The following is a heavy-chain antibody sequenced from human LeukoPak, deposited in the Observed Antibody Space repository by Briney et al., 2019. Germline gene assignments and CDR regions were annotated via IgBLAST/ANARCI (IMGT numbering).Heavy chain of an antibody. J-gene: IGHJ4*02. CDR3: AKRGVVIRVILVGFHKEAYYFDS. Sequence: GSLRLSSAVSRITLSNYGMSWVRQAPGKGLEWVAGISDSGGRTNYADSVKGRFTISRDNPKNTLYLQMNSLRAEDTAVYFCAKRGVVIRVILVGFHKEAYYFDSWGQGALVTVSS. D-gene: IGHD3-22*01. V-gene: IGHV3-23*01. CDR2: ISDSGGRT. CDR1: RITLSNYG.